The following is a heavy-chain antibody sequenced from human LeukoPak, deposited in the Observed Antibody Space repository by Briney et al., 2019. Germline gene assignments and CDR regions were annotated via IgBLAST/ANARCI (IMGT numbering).Heavy chain of an antibody. CDR3: ATDYEVTRDY. CDR2: FDPEDGET. D-gene: IGHD2-21*02. V-gene: IGHV1-24*01. Sequence: VASVKVSCKVSGYTLTGLSMHWVRQAPGKGLEWMGGFDPEDGETIYAQKFQGRVTMTEDTSTDTAYMELSSLRSEDTAVYYCATDYEVTRDYWGQGTLVTVSS. J-gene: IGHJ4*02. CDR1: GYTLTGLS.